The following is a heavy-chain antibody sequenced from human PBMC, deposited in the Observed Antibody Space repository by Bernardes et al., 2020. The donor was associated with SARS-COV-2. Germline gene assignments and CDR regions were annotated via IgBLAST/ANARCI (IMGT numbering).Heavy chain of an antibody. V-gene: IGHV3-30-3*01. CDR1: GFTFSSYA. CDR2: ISYDGSNK. Sequence: LRLSCAASGFTFSSYAMHWVRQAPGKGLEWVAVISYDGSNKYYADSVKGRFTISRDNSKNTLYLQMNSLRAEDTAVYYCARNFDDYSAFDIWGQGTMVTVSS. J-gene: IGHJ3*02. CDR3: ARNFDDYSAFDI. D-gene: IGHD4-4*01.